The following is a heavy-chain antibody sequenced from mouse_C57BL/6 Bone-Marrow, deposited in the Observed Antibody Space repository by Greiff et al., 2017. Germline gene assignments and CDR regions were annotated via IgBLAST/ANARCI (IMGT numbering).Heavy chain of an antibody. Sequence: QVQLQQPGAELVRPGSSVKLSCKASGYTFTSYWMHWVKQRPIQGLEWIGNIDPSDSETPYNQKFKDKATLTIDKSSSTAYMQLSSLTSEDSAVYYCARDTMVTTGRFAYWGQGTLVTVSA. D-gene: IGHD2-2*01. V-gene: IGHV1-52*01. CDR1: GYTFTSYW. CDR3: ARDTMVTTGRFAY. CDR2: IDPSDSET. J-gene: IGHJ3*01.